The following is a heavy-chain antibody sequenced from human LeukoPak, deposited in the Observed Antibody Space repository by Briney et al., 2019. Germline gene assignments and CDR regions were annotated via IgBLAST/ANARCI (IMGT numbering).Heavy chain of an antibody. CDR2: ISGSGSST. V-gene: IGHV3-23*01. D-gene: IGHD1-26*01. CDR1: GFTFTTYA. Sequence: GGSLRLSCAASGFTFTTYAMSWVRQAPGRGLEWVSTISGSGSSTYYADSVRGRFTISRDNSKNTLYLQMNSLRGEDTAVYYCAKYPSYYVPFDYWGQGTLLTVSS. CDR3: AKYPSYYVPFDY. J-gene: IGHJ4*02.